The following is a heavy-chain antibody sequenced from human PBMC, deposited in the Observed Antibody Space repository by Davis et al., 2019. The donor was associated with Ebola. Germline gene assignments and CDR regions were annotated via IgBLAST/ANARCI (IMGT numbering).Heavy chain of an antibody. CDR2: IKQDGSDK. J-gene: IGHJ4*02. Sequence: GESLKISCAASGFTFSSFWMSWVRQAPGKGLEWVANIKQDGSDKYYMDSVKGRFTVSRDNAKNSLYLQMNSLRAEDTAVYYCARAGGDCYSHTRCEFAFWGQGSLVTVSS. V-gene: IGHV3-7*01. CDR3: ARAGGDCYSHTRCEFAF. CDR1: GFTFSSFW. D-gene: IGHD2-21*02.